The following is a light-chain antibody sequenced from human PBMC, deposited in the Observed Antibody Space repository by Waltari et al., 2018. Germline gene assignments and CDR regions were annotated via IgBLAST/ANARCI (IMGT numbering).Light chain of an antibody. CDR1: QGISNY. CDR2: GAT. Sequence: DIQMTQSPSAMSASVGDRVTIPCRARQGISNYLAWFQKKPGKVPKRLIYGATSLQSGVPSRFSGSGSGTEFTLTISSLQPEDFATYYCLQHNNYPRTFGQGTKVEIK. J-gene: IGKJ1*01. CDR3: LQHNNYPRT. V-gene: IGKV1-17*03.